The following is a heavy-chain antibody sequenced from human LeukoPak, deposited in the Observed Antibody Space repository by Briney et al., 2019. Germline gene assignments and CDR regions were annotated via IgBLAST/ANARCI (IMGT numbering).Heavy chain of an antibody. CDR3: ARDSYDILTGYYQALDY. V-gene: IGHV3-30-3*01. CDR1: GFTFSSYA. J-gene: IGHJ4*02. Sequence: PGGSLRLSCAASGFTFSSYAMHWVRQAPGKGLEWVAVISYDGSSKYYADSVKGRFTISRDNSKNTLYLQMNSLRAEDTAVYYCARDSYDILTGYYQALDYWGQGTLVTVSS. D-gene: IGHD3-9*01. CDR2: ISYDGSSK.